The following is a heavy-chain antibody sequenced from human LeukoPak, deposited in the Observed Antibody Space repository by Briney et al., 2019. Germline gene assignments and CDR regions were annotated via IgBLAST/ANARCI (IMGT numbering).Heavy chain of an antibody. D-gene: IGHD2-2*01. Sequence: PPGGSLRLSCAASGFTFSSYAMSWVRQAPGKGLEWVSAISGSGGSTYYADSVKGRFTISRDNSKNTLYLQMNSLRAEDTAVYYCATLEVPAAIHYYGIDVWGQGTTVTVSS. V-gene: IGHV3-23*01. CDR1: GFTFSSYA. CDR2: ISGSGGST. CDR3: ATLEVPAAIHYYGIDV. J-gene: IGHJ6*02.